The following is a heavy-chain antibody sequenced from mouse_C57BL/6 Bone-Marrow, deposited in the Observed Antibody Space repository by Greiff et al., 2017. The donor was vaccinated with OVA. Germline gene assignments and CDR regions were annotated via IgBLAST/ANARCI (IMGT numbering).Heavy chain of an antibody. CDR1: GFTFSDAW. D-gene: IGHD2-3*01. CDR3: TRRGYDGYRYWYFDV. V-gene: IGHV6-6*01. J-gene: IGHJ1*03. CDR2: IRNKANNHAT. Sequence: EVQLVESGGGLVQPGGSMKLSCAASGFTFSDAWMDWVRQSPEKGLEWVAEIRNKANNHATYYAVSVKGRFTISRDDSNSSVYLQMNSLRAEDTGIYYCTRRGYDGYRYWYFDVWGTGTTVTVSS.